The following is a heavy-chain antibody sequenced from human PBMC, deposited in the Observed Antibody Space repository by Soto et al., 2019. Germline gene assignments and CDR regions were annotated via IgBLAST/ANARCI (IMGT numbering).Heavy chain of an antibody. Sequence: GGSLRLSCAASGCTFSDYYMSWIRQAPGKGLEWVSYISSSGSTIYYADSVKGRFTISRDNAKNSLYLQMNSLRAEDTAVYYCARPVYYDFWSGEPRIDAFDIWGQGTMVTVSS. CDR3: ARPVYYDFWSGEPRIDAFDI. V-gene: IGHV3-11*01. D-gene: IGHD3-3*01. J-gene: IGHJ3*02. CDR2: ISSSGSTI. CDR1: GCTFSDYY.